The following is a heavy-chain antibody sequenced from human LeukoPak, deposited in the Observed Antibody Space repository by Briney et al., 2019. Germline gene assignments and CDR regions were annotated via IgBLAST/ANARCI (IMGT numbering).Heavy chain of an antibody. CDR3: VRDSNLSFDY. J-gene: IGHJ4*02. CDR2: ISTDGTAT. Sequence: PGGSLRLSCAASGLTLSPYWMHWVRQAPGKGLAWVSHISTDGTATTYADSVKGRFTISRDNAKSTLYLQMNSLRAEDTAVYYCVRDSNLSFDYWGQGSLVTVSS. D-gene: IGHD1-14*01. CDR1: GLTLSPYW. V-gene: IGHV3-74*01.